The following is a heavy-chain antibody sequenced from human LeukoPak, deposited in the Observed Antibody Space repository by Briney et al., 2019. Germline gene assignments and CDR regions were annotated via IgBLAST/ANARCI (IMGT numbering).Heavy chain of an antibody. CDR3: ARVQNPGIAVAGKEY. J-gene: IGHJ4*02. Sequence: ASVKVSCKASGYTFTGYYMHWVRQAPGQGLEWMGWINPNSGGTNYAQEFQGRVTMTRDTSISTAYMELSRLRSDDTAVYYCARVQNPGIAVAGKEYWGQGTLVTVSS. CDR2: INPNSGGT. V-gene: IGHV1-2*02. D-gene: IGHD6-19*01. CDR1: GYTFTGYY.